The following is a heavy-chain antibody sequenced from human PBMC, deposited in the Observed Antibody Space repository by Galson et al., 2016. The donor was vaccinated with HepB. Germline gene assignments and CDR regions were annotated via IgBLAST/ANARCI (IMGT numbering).Heavy chain of an antibody. CDR3: ARGASGYPNPFDY. J-gene: IGHJ4*02. D-gene: IGHD3-22*01. V-gene: IGHV1-46*01. CDR2: INPSGGST. Sequence: SVKVSCKASGYTFTTYFIHWVRQAPGQGLEWMGIINPSGGSTSYAQNFQGRVTMSRDTSTSTVYLDLSSLRSDDTAVYYCARGASGYPNPFDYWGQGTLVTVSS. CDR1: GYTFTTYF.